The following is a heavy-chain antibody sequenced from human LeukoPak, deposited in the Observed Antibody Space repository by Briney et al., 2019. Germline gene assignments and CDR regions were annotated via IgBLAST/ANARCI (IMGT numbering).Heavy chain of an antibody. D-gene: IGHD4-17*01. CDR3: ARDPSATVTTDWYFDL. Sequence: SSETLSLTCTVSGGSISSYYWSWIRQPPGKGLEWIGYIYYSGSTNYNPSLKSRVTISVDTSKNQFSLKLSSVTAADTAVYYCARDPSATVTTDWYFDLWGRGTLVTVSS. CDR1: GGSISSYY. CDR2: IYYSGST. V-gene: IGHV4-59*01. J-gene: IGHJ2*01.